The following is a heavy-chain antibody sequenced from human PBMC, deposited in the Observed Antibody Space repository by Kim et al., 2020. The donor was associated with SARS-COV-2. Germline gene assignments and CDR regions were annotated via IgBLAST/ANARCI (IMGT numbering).Heavy chain of an antibody. Sequence: YYADSVKGRFTISRDNAKNSLYLQMNSLRAEDTAVYYCARDPEWLVRINYWGQGTLVTVSS. CDR3: ARDPEWLVRINY. V-gene: IGHV3-21*01. J-gene: IGHJ4*02. D-gene: IGHD6-19*01.